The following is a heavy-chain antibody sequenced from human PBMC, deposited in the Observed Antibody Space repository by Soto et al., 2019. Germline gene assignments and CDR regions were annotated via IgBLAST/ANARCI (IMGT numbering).Heavy chain of an antibody. CDR2: IYYSGST. CDR3: ARDPSQYDVWSGYYTGMGYFDY. Sequence: QVQLQESGPGLVKPSQTLSLTCTVSGGSISSGDYYWSWIRQPPGKCLEWIGYIYYSGSTYYNPSLKSRVTISVDTSKNKFYLKLSSVTAADTAVYYCARDPSQYDVWSGYYTGMGYFDYWGQGTLVTVSS. D-gene: IGHD3-3*01. CDR1: GGSISSGDYY. V-gene: IGHV4-30-4*01. J-gene: IGHJ4*02.